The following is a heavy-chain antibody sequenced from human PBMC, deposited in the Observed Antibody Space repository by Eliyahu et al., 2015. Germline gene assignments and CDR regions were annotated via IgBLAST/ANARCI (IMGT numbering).Heavy chain of an antibody. CDR1: GYTFTSYY. Sequence: QVQLVQSGAEVKKPGASVKISCKASGYTFTSYYIHWVRQAPGQGLKWMGVXNPSSGSTSYAQKFQGRVTMTRETSTSTVYMELSSLTSEDTALYYCTRGASMITFGGIIASGYFQHWGQGTLVTVSS. D-gene: IGHD3-16*02. J-gene: IGHJ1*01. V-gene: IGHV1-46*03. CDR2: XNPSSGST. CDR3: TRGASMITFGGIIASGYFQH.